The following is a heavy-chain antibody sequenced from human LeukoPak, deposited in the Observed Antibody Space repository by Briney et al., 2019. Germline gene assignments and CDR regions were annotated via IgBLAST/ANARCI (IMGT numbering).Heavy chain of an antibody. V-gene: IGHV3-48*01. J-gene: IGHJ4*02. Sequence: GGSLRLSCAASGFTFSSYSMNWVRQAPGKGLEWISYISSNSGSIYYADSVKGRFTISRDNAKDSLYLQINSLRAEDTAVYYCAKELPAYDFWSGYRDYWGQGTLVTVSS. CDR3: AKELPAYDFWSGYRDY. D-gene: IGHD3-3*01. CDR2: ISSNSGSI. CDR1: GFTFSSYS.